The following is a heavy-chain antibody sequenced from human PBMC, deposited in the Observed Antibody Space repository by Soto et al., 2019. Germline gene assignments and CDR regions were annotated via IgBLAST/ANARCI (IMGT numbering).Heavy chain of an antibody. J-gene: IGHJ6*02. V-gene: IGHV1-2*02. CDR1: GYTFTGYY. CDR2: INPNSGGT. D-gene: IGHD4-17*01. CDR3: AREVVLNPPYGDYYYYGMDV. Sequence: ASVKVSCKASGYTFTGYYMHWVRQAPGQGLEWMGWINPNSGGTNYAQKFQGRVTMTRDTSISTAYMELSRLRSDDTAVYYCAREVVLNPPYGDYYYYGMDVWGQGTTVTVSS.